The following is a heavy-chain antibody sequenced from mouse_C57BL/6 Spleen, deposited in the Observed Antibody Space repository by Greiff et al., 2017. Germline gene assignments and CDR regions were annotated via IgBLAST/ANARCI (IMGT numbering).Heavy chain of an antibody. CDR1: GYTFTSYG. V-gene: IGHV1-81*01. CDR2: IYPRSGNT. D-gene: IGHD1-2*01. CDR3: AIERYGGGGGYAMDY. J-gene: IGHJ4*01. Sequence: QVQLQQSGAELARPGASVKLSCKASGYTFTSYGISWVKQRTGQGLEWIGEIYPRSGNTYYNEKFKGKATLTADKSSSTAYMELRSLTSEDSAVYFCAIERYGGGGGYAMDYWGQGTSVTVSS.